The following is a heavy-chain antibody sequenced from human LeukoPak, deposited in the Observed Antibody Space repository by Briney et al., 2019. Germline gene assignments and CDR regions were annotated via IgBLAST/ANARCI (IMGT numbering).Heavy chain of an antibody. CDR1: GGAISSGGEY. J-gene: IGHJ3*02. CDR2: VYYSGST. D-gene: IGHD3-22*01. V-gene: IGHV4-31*03. Sequence: PSQTLSVTCTVSGGAISSGGEYWSWIRQHPEKSLEWIGYVYYSGSTYYNPSLKSRVTISVDTSENQFSLQLSSVTAADTAVYYCAREKTAYYYDSSGFSEGAFDIWGQGTMVTVSS. CDR3: AREKTAYYYDSSGFSEGAFDI.